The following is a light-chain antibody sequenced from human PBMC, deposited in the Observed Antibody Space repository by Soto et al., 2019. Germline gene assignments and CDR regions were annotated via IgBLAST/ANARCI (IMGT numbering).Light chain of an antibody. Sequence: DIQMTQSPSTLSASVGDRVTITCRASQSIGVWLAWYQQKPGTAPKLLIYKTSTLDNGVPLRFSGSGSGTEFTLTISSLQPDDFATYYCQQYINYFRTFGQGTNVDIK. CDR1: QSIGVW. CDR2: KTS. CDR3: QQYINYFRT. J-gene: IGKJ1*01. V-gene: IGKV1-5*03.